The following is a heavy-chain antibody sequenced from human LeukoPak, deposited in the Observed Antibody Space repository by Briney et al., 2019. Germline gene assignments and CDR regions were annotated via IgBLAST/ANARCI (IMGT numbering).Heavy chain of an antibody. CDR2: IYSGGST. V-gene: IGHV3-53*01. D-gene: IGHD3-22*01. J-gene: IGHJ4*02. Sequence: GGSLRLSCAASGFTGSSNYMSWVRQAPGKGLEWVSVIYSGGSTYYADSVKGRFTISRDNSKNTLYLQMNSLRAEDTAVYYCARARLYYYDSSGYQYYFDYWGQGTLVTVSS. CDR1: GFTGSSNY. CDR3: ARARLYYYDSSGYQYYFDY.